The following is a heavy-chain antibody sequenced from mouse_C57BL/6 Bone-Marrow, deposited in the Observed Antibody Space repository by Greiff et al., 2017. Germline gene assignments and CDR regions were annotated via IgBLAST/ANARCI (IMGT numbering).Heavy chain of an antibody. J-gene: IGHJ2*01. CDR2: IDPENGDT. V-gene: IGHV14-4*01. CDR1: GFNIKDDY. Sequence: VQLQQSGAELVRPGASVKLSCTASGFNIKDDYMHWVKQRPEQGLEWIGWIDPENGDTEYASKFQGKATITADKSSSTAYMQLSSLTSEDSAVYYCATLFYFDYWGQGTTLTVSS. CDR3: ATLFYFDY. D-gene: IGHD1-1*01.